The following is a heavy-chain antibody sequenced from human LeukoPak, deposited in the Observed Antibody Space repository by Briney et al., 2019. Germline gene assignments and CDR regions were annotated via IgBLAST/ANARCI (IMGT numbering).Heavy chain of an antibody. Sequence: SETLSLTCTVSGGSISSYYWSWIRQPPGKALEWIGYIYYRGSPNYNLSLKSRVTISIDTSKNQFSLRLSSVTAADTAVYYCARDGGDEILDYWGQGTLVTVSS. D-gene: IGHD4-17*01. CDR3: ARDGGDEILDY. CDR2: IYYRGSP. V-gene: IGHV4-59*01. J-gene: IGHJ4*02. CDR1: GGSISSYY.